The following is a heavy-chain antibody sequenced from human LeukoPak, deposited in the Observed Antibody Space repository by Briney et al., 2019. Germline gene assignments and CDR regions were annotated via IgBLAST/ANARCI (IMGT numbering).Heavy chain of an antibody. V-gene: IGHV4-59*01. CDR1: GISITTFY. D-gene: IGHD2/OR15-2a*01. CDR2: IHHSDLT. Sequence: SETLSLTCTVSGISITTFYWAWIRQPPGKGLEWIGYIHHSDLTDYIPSLKNRVTISVDTSKNQFSLRLHSVTSADTAVYFCARYDLSTLDDWGPGNLVTVSS. CDR3: ARYDLSTLDD. J-gene: IGHJ4*02.